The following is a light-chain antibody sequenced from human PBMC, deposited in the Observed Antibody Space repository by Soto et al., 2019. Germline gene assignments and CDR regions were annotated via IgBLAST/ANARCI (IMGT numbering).Light chain of an antibody. CDR2: WAS. CDR1: RGVLYSSNNKNN. Sequence: DIVMTQSPDSLAVSLGGRATINCKSTRGVLYSSNNKNNLAWYQQKPGQPPKLLIYWASTRESGVPDRFSGSGSGTDFTLTISSLQAEDVAVYYCQQYYSTPPTFGQGTKLEIK. V-gene: IGKV4-1*01. J-gene: IGKJ2*01. CDR3: QQYYSTPPT.